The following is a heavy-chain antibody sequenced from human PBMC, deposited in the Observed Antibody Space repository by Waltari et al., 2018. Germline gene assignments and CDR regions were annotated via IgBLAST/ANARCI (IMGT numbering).Heavy chain of an antibody. CDR1: GFTFSSHS. CDR3: ARDLGLGIGGQTPGFDY. V-gene: IGHV3-21*01. CDR2: ISSSSSYI. D-gene: IGHD6-13*01. Sequence: EVQLVESGGGLVKPGGSLRLSCAASGFTFSSHSMNWVRQAPGQGLEWVYSISSSSSYIYYADSVKGRFTISRDNAKNSLYLQMNSLRAEDTAVYYCARDLGLGIGGQTPGFDYWGQGTLVTVSS. J-gene: IGHJ4*02.